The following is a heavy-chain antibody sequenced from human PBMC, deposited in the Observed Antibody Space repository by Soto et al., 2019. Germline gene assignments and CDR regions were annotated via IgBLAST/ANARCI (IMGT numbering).Heavy chain of an antibody. D-gene: IGHD2-2*01. V-gene: IGHV4-39*02. CDR3: ARLVVVVPVANA. CDR2: IFYTGTT. Sequence: QLQLQESGPGLVKPSETLSLTCSVSGGSISYNSYYWGWIRQPPGKGLEWVGGIFYTGTTYYSPSRKDRFTISVDTSKNSFSLNLTSGTAADTGVYFGARLVVVVPVANAWGQGTLVTVSS. CDR1: GGSISYNSYY. J-gene: IGHJ5*02.